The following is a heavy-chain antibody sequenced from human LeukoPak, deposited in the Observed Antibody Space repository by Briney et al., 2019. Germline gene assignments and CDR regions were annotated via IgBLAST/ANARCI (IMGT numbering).Heavy chain of an antibody. Sequence: PGRSLRLSCAASGFTFSSYGMHWVRQAPGKGLEWVAVISYDGSNKYYADSVKGRFTISRDNSRNTLYLQMSSLRADDTALYYCARDQGEDGLDPWGQGTLVTVSS. D-gene: IGHD5-24*01. V-gene: IGHV3-30*03. J-gene: IGHJ5*02. CDR3: ARDQGEDGLDP. CDR1: GFTFSSYG. CDR2: ISYDGSNK.